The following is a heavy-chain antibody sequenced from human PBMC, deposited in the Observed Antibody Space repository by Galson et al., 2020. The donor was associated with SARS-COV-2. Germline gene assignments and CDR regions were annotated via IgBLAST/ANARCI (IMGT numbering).Heavy chain of an antibody. CDR3: ASSIAVAGMIDY. Sequence: GGYLRLSCAASGFAFSVYGMHWVRQAPGKGLEWVAVIWSDGINKYYVDSVKGRFTISRDNSKNTLDLHMNSLTTDDTAVYYCASSIAVAGMIDYWGQGTLVTVSS. J-gene: IGHJ4*02. D-gene: IGHD6-19*01. V-gene: IGHV3-33*01. CDR1: GFAFSVYG. CDR2: IWSDGINK.